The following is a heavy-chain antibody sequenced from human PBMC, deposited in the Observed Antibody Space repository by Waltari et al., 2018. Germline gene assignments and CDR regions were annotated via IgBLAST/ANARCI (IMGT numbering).Heavy chain of an antibody. CDR2: IYHSGST. J-gene: IGHJ4*02. CDR3: ARHVPSYYDY. CDR1: GYSISSGYY. V-gene: IGHV4-38-2*01. Sequence: QVQLQESGPGLVKPSETLSLTCAVSGYSISSGYYWGWIRQHPGKGLEWIGSIYHSGSTYYNPSLKSRVTISVDTSKNQFSLKLSSVTAADTAVYYCARHVPSYYDYWGQGTLVTVSS. D-gene: IGHD3-10*01.